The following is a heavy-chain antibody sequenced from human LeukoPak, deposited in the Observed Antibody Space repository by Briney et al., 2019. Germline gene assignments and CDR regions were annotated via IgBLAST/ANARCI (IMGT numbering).Heavy chain of an antibody. D-gene: IGHD3-10*01. V-gene: IGHV3-23*01. J-gene: IGHJ4*02. CDR2: ISGSGGST. CDR3: AKWLGGWFLSSMYYFDY. CDR1: GFTLSNFA. Sequence: GGSLRLSCAASGFTLSNFAMHWVRQAPGKGLEWVSAISGSGGSTYYADSVKGRFTISRDNSKNTLYLQMNSLRAEDTAVYYCAKWLGGWFLSSMYYFDYWGQGTLVTVSS.